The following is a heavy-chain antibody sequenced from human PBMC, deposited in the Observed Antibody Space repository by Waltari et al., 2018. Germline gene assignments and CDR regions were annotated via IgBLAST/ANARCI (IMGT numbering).Heavy chain of an antibody. V-gene: IGHV1-18*01. D-gene: IGHD3-10*01. CDR2: ISAYNGNT. CDR1: GYSFTSYG. CDR3: AREWHYYGSGSYSPDAFDI. J-gene: IGHJ3*02. Sequence: VQLVQSGAEVKKPGESLKISCKGSGYSFTSYGISWVRQAPGQGLEWMGWISAYNGNTNYAQKLQGRVTMTTDTSTSTAYMELRSLRSDDTAVYYCAREWHYYGSGSYSPDAFDIWGQGTMVTVSS.